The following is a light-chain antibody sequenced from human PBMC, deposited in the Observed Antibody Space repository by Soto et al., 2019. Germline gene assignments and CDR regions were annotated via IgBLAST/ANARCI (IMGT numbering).Light chain of an antibody. V-gene: IGLV2-11*01. CDR1: SSDVGGYNY. Sequence: QSALAQPRSVSGSPGQSVTISCTGTSSDVGGYNYVSWYQHHPGKAPKLMIYDVTKRPSWVRDRFSASKSGNTASLTISGLQAEDEADYYCCSYAGSYTYVFGTRTKVTVL. CDR2: DVT. J-gene: IGLJ1*01. CDR3: CSYAGSYTYV.